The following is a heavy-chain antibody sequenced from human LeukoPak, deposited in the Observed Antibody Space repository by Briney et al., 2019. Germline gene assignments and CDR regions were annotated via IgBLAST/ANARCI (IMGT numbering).Heavy chain of an antibody. CDR2: IYYSGST. CDR3: ARHEVAGSGDWFDP. V-gene: IGHV4-59*08. D-gene: IGHD6-19*01. J-gene: IGHJ5*02. Sequence: SETLSLTCTVSGGSISSYYWSWIRQPPGKGLEWLGYIYYSGSTNYNPSLKSRVTISVDTSKNHFSLKLSSVTAADTAIYYCARHEVAGSGDWFDPWGQGTLVTVSS. CDR1: GGSISSYY.